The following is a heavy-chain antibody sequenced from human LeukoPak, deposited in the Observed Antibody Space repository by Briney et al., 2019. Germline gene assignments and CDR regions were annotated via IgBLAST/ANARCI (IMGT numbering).Heavy chain of an antibody. D-gene: IGHD6-13*01. CDR3: ARNLWQQLAALDY. CDR2: INPNSGGT. V-gene: IGHV1-2*02. J-gene: IGHJ4*02. Sequence: ASVTVSCKASGYTFTGYYMHWVRQAPGQGLEWMGWINPNSGGTNYAQKFQGRVTMTRDTSISTAYMELSRLRSDDTAVYYCARNLWQQLAALDYWGQGTLVTVSS. CDR1: GYTFTGYY.